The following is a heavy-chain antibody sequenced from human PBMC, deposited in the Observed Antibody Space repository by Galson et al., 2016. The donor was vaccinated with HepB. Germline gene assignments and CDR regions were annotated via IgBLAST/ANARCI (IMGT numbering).Heavy chain of an antibody. CDR1: GFTFSTYW. V-gene: IGHV3-7*01. CDR2: VRQDGSEK. J-gene: IGHJ4*02. D-gene: IGHD1-26*01. Sequence: SLRLSCAASGFTFSTYWMCWVRQAPGTGLEWVAGVRQDGSEKYYVDSVKGRFTISRDNAKDSLPLQMNSLRAEDTAVYYCARASGDADYWGQGTLVTVSS. CDR3: ARASGDADY.